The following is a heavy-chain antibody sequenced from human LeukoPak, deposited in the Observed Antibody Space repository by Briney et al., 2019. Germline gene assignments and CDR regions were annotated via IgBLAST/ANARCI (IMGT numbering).Heavy chain of an antibody. CDR2: INAGNGNT. D-gene: IGHD3-10*01. V-gene: IGHV1-3*01. CDR1: GYTFTSYA. J-gene: IGHJ6*02. CDR3: ATTYYYGSGSYRSYGMDV. Sequence: GASVKVSCKDSGYTFTSYAMHWVRQAPGQRLEWMGWINAGNGNTKYSQKFQGRVTITRDTSASTAYMELSSLRSEDTAVYYCATTYYYGSGSYRSYGMDVWGQGTTVTVSS.